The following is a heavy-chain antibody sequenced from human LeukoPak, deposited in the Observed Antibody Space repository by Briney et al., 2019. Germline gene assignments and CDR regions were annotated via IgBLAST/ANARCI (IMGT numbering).Heavy chain of an antibody. CDR2: ISGSGGST. CDR3: AKGDYGDY. J-gene: IGHJ4*02. CDR1: GFTFSSNA. V-gene: IGHV3-23*01. Sequence: GGSPSLSCAASGFTFSSNAMSGVRQAPGKGLEWVSGISGSGGSTYYADSVKGRFTISRDNSKNTLYLQVNSLRAEDTAVYYCAKGDYGDYWGQGTLVTVSS.